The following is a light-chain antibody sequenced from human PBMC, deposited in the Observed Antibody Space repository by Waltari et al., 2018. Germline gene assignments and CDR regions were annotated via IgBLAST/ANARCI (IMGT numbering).Light chain of an antibody. CDR3: ASYTTSDSYV. CDR1: SSAVGAYNY. CDR2: DVS. J-gene: IGLJ1*01. Sequence: QSALTQPASVSGSPGQSITISCAGSSSAVGAYNYVPWYQQHPGKAPRLIIYDVSNRPSGVSNHFSGSRSGNTASLTISGLQAEDEADYYCASYTTSDSYVFGTGTEVTVL. V-gene: IGLV2-14*03.